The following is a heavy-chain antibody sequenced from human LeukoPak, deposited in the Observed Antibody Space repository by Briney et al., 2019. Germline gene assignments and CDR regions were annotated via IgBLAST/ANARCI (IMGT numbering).Heavy chain of an antibody. J-gene: IGHJ4*02. CDR3: ARLSGTYGSGSYEHYFDY. V-gene: IGHV4-30-2*01. Sequence: SQTLSLTCAVSGGSISSGGYSWSWLRQPPGKGLEWIGYIYHSGSTYYNPSLKSRVTISVDRSKNQFSLKLSSVTAADTAVYYCARLSGTYGSGSYEHYFDYWGQGTLVTVSS. CDR1: GGSISSGGYS. D-gene: IGHD3-10*01. CDR2: IYHSGST.